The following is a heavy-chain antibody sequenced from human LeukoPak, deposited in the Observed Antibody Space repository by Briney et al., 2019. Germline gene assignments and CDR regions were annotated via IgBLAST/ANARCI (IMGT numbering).Heavy chain of an antibody. CDR2: IITSGAT. CDR1: GFTFSNHA. V-gene: IGHV3-69-1*01. CDR3: ARVETRGRAFDI. J-gene: IGHJ3*02. D-gene: IGHD3-10*01. Sequence: GGSLRLSCAASGFTFSNHAMTWVRQGPGKGLEWVSVIITSGATYYADSVKGRFTISRDNAKNSLYLQMNSLRAEDTAVYYCARVETRGRAFDIWGQGTMVTVSS.